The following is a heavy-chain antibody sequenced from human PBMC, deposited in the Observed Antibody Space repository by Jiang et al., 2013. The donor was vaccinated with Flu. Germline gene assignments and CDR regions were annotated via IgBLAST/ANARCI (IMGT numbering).Heavy chain of an antibody. J-gene: IGHJ5*02. CDR3: ARDERYGDYIRWFDP. CDR2: IYHSGST. CDR1: GGSISSGGYS. D-gene: IGHD4-17*01. Sequence: GSGLVKPSQTLSLTCAVSGGSISSGGYSWSWIRQPPGKGLEWIGYIYHSGSTYYNPSLKSRVTISVDRSKNQFSLKLSSVTAADTAVYYCARDERYGDYIRWFDPWGQGTLVTVSS. V-gene: IGHV4-30-2*01.